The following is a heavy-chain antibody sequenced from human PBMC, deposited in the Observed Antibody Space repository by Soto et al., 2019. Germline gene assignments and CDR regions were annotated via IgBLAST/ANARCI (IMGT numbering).Heavy chain of an antibody. D-gene: IGHD2-21*02. V-gene: IGHV3-30*18. CDR3: AKAVPPFVVVTASDY. CDR1: GFTFRNFG. CDR2: ISYDGTNK. Sequence: GSLRLSCSASGFTFRNFGMHWVRQAPGKGLEWVAVISYDGTNKYYADSVKGRFTISRDNSKNTLYLQINSLRAEDTAVYYCAKAVPPFVVVTASDYWGQGTLVTVSS. J-gene: IGHJ4*02.